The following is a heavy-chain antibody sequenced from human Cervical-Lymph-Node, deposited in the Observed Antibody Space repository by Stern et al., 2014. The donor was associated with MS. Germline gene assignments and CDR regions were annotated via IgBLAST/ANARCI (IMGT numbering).Heavy chain of an antibody. CDR2: MNPNSGET. CDR3: ASCGGSCSYYYYGMDV. Sequence: VQLVESGAEVQKPGASVKVSCKASGYTFTSYDMNWVRQATGQGLEWMGWMNPNSGETGYAQKFQGRVTMTRNTSISTAYMELSSLGSEDTAVYFCASCGGSCSYYYYGMDVWGQGTTVTVSS. V-gene: IGHV1-8*01. J-gene: IGHJ6*02. D-gene: IGHD2-15*01. CDR1: GYTFTSYD.